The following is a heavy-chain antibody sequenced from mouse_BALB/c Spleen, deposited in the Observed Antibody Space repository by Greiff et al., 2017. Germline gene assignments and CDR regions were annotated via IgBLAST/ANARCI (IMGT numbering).Heavy chain of an antibody. CDR3: ARGYGYGQAWFAY. CDR1: GYTFTSYN. Sequence: QSGAELVKPGASVKMSCKASGYTFTSYNMHWVKQTPGQGLEWIGAIYPGNGDTSYNQKFKGKATLTADKSSSTAYMQLSSLTSEDSAVYYCARGYGYGQAWFAYWGQGTLVTVSA. D-gene: IGHD2-2*01. CDR2: IYPGNGDT. V-gene: IGHV1-12*01. J-gene: IGHJ3*01.